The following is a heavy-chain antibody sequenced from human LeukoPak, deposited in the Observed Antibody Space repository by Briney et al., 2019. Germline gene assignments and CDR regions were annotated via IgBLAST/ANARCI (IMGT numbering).Heavy chain of an antibody. J-gene: IGHJ4*02. CDR3: ARGPRHEAAIGPVDY. V-gene: IGHV1-2*02. D-gene: IGHD5-18*01. CDR2: GNPNSGGT. Sequence: ASVKVSCKASGYTVTVYYMHWGRHAPGQGLELMGFGNPNSGGTNYAQKFQGRGTMTTDTSISTAYMELSRMRSHDPAVYYCARGPRHEAAIGPVDYSGQGNLVTVSS. CDR1: GYTVTVYY.